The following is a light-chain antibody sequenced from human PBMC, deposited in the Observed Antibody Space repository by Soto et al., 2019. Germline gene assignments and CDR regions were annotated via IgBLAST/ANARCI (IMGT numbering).Light chain of an antibody. CDR1: SSNIGNNA. V-gene: IGLV1-36*01. CDR3: AAWDGSLNAYV. J-gene: IGLJ1*01. CDR2: FDD. Sequence: QSVLTQPPSVSAAPSQRVTICCTGSSSNIGNNAVNWYQQLPGKAPKLLIYFDDLLPSGVSNRFSGSKSGTSASLAISGLQPEDEADYYCAAWDGSLNAYVFGTGTKLTVL.